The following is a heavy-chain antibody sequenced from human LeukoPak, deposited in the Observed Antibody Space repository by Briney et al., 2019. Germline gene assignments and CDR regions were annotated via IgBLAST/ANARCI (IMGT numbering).Heavy chain of an antibody. D-gene: IGHD5-24*01. CDR1: GFTFSTYW. CDR2: TNQDGSEK. V-gene: IGHV3-7*02. Sequence: GGSLRLSCAASGFTFSTYWMTWVRQAPGKGLEWVANTNQDGSEKSYVDSVKGRFTISRDNAKNSLFLQMNSLRAEDTAVYYCARKRVRYGMDVWGQGTTVTVSS. CDR3: ARKRVRYGMDV. J-gene: IGHJ6*02.